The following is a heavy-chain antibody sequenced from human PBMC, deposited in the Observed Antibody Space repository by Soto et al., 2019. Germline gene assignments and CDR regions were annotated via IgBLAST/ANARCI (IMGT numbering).Heavy chain of an antibody. CDR1: GFTFSRYT. J-gene: IGHJ3*02. V-gene: IGHV3-30-3*01. D-gene: IGHD2-21*02. Sequence: GGSLRLSCAASGFTFSRYTMHWVRQAPGKGLDWMAVISYDGTNKYYADSVKGRFTISRDNSKNTLYLQMSGLRVDDTALYYCATSYFYCGGDCYSGAFDIWGQGTMVTVSS. CDR3: ATSYFYCGGDCYSGAFDI. CDR2: ISYDGTNK.